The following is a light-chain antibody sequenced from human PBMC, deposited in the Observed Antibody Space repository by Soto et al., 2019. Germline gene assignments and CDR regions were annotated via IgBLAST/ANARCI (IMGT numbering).Light chain of an antibody. CDR1: QSISSW. Sequence: DSQMTQYPSTLSASIGDRVTITCRASQSISSWLAWYQQKPGKAPKLLISKASTLQSGVPPRFSGSGSGTEFTLTISSLEPDDFATYYCQQYESDPMTFGGGTKVEIK. CDR3: QQYESDPMT. V-gene: IGKV1-5*03. CDR2: KAS. J-gene: IGKJ4*01.